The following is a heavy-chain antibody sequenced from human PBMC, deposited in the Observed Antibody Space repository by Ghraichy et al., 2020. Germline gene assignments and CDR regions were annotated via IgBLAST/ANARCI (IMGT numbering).Heavy chain of an antibody. Sequence: SCTVSGDSISNYYWSWIRQPPGKGLEWIGCIYYSGSTKYNPSLQSRVTISVDTSKNQFSLKLSSVTAADTAVYYCARGGTSSAIPGDYYYYGMDVWAQGTTVTVSS. CDR2: IYYSGST. J-gene: IGHJ6*02. V-gene: IGHV4-59*01. CDR1: GDSISNYY. D-gene: IGHD2-2*01. CDR3: ARGGTSSAIPGDYYYYGMDV.